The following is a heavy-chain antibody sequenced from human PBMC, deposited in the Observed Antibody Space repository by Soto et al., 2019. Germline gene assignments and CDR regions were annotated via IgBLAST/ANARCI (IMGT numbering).Heavy chain of an antibody. Sequence: EVQLLESGGGLVQPGGSLRLSCAASGFTFSSYAMSWVRQAPGKGLEWVSAISGSGGSTYYADSVKGRFTISRDNSKNTLYLQINSLRAEDTAVYYCAKDWREQLVPFDYWGQGTLVTVSS. CDR3: AKDWREQLVPFDY. V-gene: IGHV3-23*01. D-gene: IGHD6-6*01. CDR1: GFTFSSYA. J-gene: IGHJ4*02. CDR2: ISGSGGST.